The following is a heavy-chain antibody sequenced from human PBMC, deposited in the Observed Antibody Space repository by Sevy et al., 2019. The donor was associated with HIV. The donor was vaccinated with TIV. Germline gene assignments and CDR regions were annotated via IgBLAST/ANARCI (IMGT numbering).Heavy chain of an antibody. Sequence: GGCLRLSCAASGFPLSGYWMHWVRQAPGKGLEWVSVIYSGGSTYYADSVKGRFTISRDNSKNTLYLQMNSLRAEDTAVYYCARTILGITDWYFDLWGRGTLVTVSS. CDR1: GFPLSGYW. J-gene: IGHJ2*01. D-gene: IGHD7-27*01. V-gene: IGHV3-66*01. CDR3: ARTILGITDWYFDL. CDR2: IYSGGST.